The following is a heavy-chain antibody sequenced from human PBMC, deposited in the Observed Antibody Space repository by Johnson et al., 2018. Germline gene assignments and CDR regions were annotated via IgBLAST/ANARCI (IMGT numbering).Heavy chain of an antibody. V-gene: IGHV4-59*01. Sequence: QVQLQESGPGLVKPSETLSLTCTVSDGSISSYFWNWIRQPPGRGLEWVGYVYYSGSRGNTNYNPSLQSRVTISVDTSKNQFSLGLGSVTAADTAVYYCAREMSRGMDVWGQGTTVIVSS. CDR3: AREMSRGMDV. CDR2: VYYSGSRGNT. J-gene: IGHJ6*02. CDR1: DGSISSYF.